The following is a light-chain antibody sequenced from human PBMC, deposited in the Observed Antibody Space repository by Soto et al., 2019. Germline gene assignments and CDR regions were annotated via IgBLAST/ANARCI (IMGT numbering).Light chain of an antibody. CDR3: QEYDGAPPIS. CDR2: VAS. J-gene: IGKJ5*01. CDR1: QSVTNNY. V-gene: IGKV3-20*01. Sequence: IVMTQSPATLSVSPGERATLSCRASQSVTNNYLAWYQQKPGQAPRLLIYVASNRAPGIPDRFSGSGSGTDFTLTISRLEPEDFAVYYCQEYDGAPPISFGLARRPEI.